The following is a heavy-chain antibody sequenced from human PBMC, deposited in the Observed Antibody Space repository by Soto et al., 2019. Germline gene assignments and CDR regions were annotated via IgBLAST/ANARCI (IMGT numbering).Heavy chain of an antibody. CDR1: EDTSHNYY. V-gene: IGHV1-46*02. CDR3: ARGPGMGAPDY. Sequence: AAVKVSCKASEDTSHNYYMHCVRQAPGQGLEWLGIINGNDGSTTYSQKFQDRVTMTRDTSTSTVYMDLSSLRFEDTAVYYCARGPGMGAPDYWGQGILVTVSS. CDR2: INGNDGST. J-gene: IGHJ4*02. D-gene: IGHD1-26*01.